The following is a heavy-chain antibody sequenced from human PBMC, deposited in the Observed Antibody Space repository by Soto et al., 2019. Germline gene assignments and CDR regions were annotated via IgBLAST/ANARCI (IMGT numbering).Heavy chain of an antibody. J-gene: IGHJ4*02. Sequence: ASVKVSCKASGYTFISYDIYWVRQAPGQGLEWVGWMNPNSGNSGYAQKFQGRVTMTKDTSKNQVVLTMTNMDPVDTATYYCAHRSAIGSARFYYFDYWGQGTLVTVSS. D-gene: IGHD3-3*01. V-gene: IGHV1-8*01. CDR3: AHRSAIGSARFYYFDY. CDR2: MNPNSGNS. CDR1: GYTFISYD.